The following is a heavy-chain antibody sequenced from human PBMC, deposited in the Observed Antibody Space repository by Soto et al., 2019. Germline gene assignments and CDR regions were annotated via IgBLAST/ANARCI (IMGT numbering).Heavy chain of an antibody. J-gene: IGHJ6*02. CDR2: ISGSGDST. CDR1: GGSISSSN. V-gene: IGHV3-23*01. Sequence: PSETLSLTCAVSGGSISSSNWWSWVRQPPGKGLEWVSTISGSGDSTYYADSVKGRFTISRDNSRNTLYLQMNSLRAEDTAVYYCAKALRYFDWLLRPWNSMDVWGPGTTVTVSS. CDR3: AKALRYFDWLLRPWNSMDV. D-gene: IGHD3-9*01.